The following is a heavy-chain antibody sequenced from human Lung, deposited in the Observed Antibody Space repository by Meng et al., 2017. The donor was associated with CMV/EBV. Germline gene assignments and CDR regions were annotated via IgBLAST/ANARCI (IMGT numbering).Heavy chain of an antibody. D-gene: IGHD2-2*01. J-gene: IGHJ6*03. CDR3: ARDQVVLGSGVPAAEDDDEMDV. Sequence: GESLKISCAASGFTFSSYAMHWVRQAPGKGLEWVAVISYDGSNKYYADSVKGRFTTSRDNSKNTLYLQMNSLRAEDTAVYYCARDQVVLGSGVPAAEDDDEMDVWGKGPTVTVS. V-gene: IGHV3-30-3*01. CDR1: GFTFSSYA. CDR2: ISYDGSNK.